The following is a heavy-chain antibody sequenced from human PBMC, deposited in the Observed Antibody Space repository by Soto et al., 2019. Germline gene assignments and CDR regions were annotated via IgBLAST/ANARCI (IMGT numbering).Heavy chain of an antibody. CDR3: AKDFSSSCFRPMAV. J-gene: IGHJ6*03. V-gene: IGHV3-23*01. CDR2: ISGSGGST. D-gene: IGHD6-6*01. CDR1: GFTFSSYA. Sequence: GGSLRLSCAASGFTFSSYAMSWVRQAPGKGLEWVSAISGSGGSTYYADSVKGRFTISRDNSKNTLYLQMNSLRAEDTAVYYCAKDFSSSCFRPMAVWGKGTTVTVSS.